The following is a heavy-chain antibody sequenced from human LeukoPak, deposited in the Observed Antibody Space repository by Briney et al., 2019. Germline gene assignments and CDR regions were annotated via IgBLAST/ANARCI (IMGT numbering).Heavy chain of an antibody. CDR1: GFTFSSYS. CDR2: ISSSGSTI. V-gene: IGHV3-48*04. CDR3: ASTSPEGAFDY. J-gene: IGHJ4*02. D-gene: IGHD2-2*01. Sequence: GGSLRLSCAASGFTFSSYSMNWVRQAPGKGLEWVSYISSSGSTIYYADSVKGRFTISRDNAKNSLYLQMNSLRAEDTAVYYCASTSPEGAFDYWGQGTLVTVSS.